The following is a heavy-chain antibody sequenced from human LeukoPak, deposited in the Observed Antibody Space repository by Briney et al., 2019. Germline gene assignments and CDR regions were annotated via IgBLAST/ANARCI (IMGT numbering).Heavy chain of an antibody. Sequence: GGSLRLSCAASGFTFSSFWMNWVRQAPGKGLEWVANIKQDGSERNYVDSVKGRSTISRDNAKNSLFLQMNSLRVEDTAVYYCARGGTRGYSPVDYWGQGTLVTVSS. D-gene: IGHD5-18*01. CDR1: GFTFSSFW. J-gene: IGHJ4*02. CDR2: IKQDGSER. CDR3: ARGGTRGYSPVDY. V-gene: IGHV3-7*03.